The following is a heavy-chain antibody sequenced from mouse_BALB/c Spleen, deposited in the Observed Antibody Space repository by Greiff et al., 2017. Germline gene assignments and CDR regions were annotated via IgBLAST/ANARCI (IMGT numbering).Heavy chain of an antibody. CDR1: GFTFSSYA. Sequence: VQLQQSGGGLVKPGGSLKLSCAASGFTFSSYAMSWVRQSPEKRLEWVAEISSGGSYTYYPDTVTGRFTISRDNAKNTLYLEMSSLRSEDTAMYYCARDPSTMITTGSWFAYWGQGTLVTVSA. D-gene: IGHD2-4*01. J-gene: IGHJ3*01. CDR3: ARDPSTMITTGSWFAY. V-gene: IGHV5-9-4*01. CDR2: ISSGGSYT.